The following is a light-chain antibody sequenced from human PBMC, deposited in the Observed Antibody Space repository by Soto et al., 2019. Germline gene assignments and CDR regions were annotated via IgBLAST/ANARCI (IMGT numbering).Light chain of an antibody. CDR1: QSVSSN. V-gene: IGKV3-15*01. CDR2: AAS. Sequence: EIVITQSPATLSVSPGERAALSCRASQSVSSNLAWYQQKPGQAPRLLIYAASTRATGIPARFSGSGSGTEFTLTISRLEPEDFAVYYCQQYSRAPLTFGQGTKVDI. J-gene: IGKJ1*01. CDR3: QQYSRAPLT.